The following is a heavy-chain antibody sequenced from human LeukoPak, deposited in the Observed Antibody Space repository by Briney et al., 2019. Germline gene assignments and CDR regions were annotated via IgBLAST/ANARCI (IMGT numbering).Heavy chain of an antibody. CDR3: ARADCSGGTCRFDF. Sequence: PGGSLRLSCAASGFTFNKHNMNWVRQAPGKGLEWVASISSSGSYISYADSVKGRFTISRSNAFNALYVQMNSLRADDTAVHFCARADCSGGTCRFDFWGQGALVTVSS. CDR1: GFTFNKHN. D-gene: IGHD2-15*01. CDR2: ISSSGSYI. J-gene: IGHJ4*02. V-gene: IGHV3-21*01.